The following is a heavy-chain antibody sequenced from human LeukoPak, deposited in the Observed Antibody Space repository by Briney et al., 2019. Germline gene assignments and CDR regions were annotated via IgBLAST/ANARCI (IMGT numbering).Heavy chain of an antibody. CDR3: ARDHEYYYDSSGFDY. Sequence: ASVKVSCKASGYTFTGYYMHWVRQAPGQGLEWMGRINPNSGGTNYAQKFQGRVTMTRDTSISTAYMELSRLRSDDTAVYYCARDHEYYYDSSGFDYWGQGTLVTVSS. V-gene: IGHV1-2*06. CDR1: GYTFTGYY. CDR2: INPNSGGT. D-gene: IGHD3-22*01. J-gene: IGHJ4*02.